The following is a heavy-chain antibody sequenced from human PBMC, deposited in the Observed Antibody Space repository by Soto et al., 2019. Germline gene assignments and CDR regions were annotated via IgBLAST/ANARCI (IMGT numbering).Heavy chain of an antibody. Sequence: QLQLQESGSGLVKPSQTLSLTCAVSGGSISSGGYSWSWIRQPPGKGLEWIGYIYHSGSTYYNPSLKSRVTLSVDRSKNQFALKLSSVTAADTAVSYCAGLIAARPLGYWGQGTLVTVSS. V-gene: IGHV4-30-2*01. D-gene: IGHD6-6*01. J-gene: IGHJ4*02. CDR2: IYHSGST. CDR1: GGSISSGGYS. CDR3: AGLIAARPLGY.